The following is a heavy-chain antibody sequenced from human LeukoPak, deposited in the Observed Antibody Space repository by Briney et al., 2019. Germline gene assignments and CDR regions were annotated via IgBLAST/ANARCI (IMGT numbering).Heavy chain of an antibody. V-gene: IGHV3-66*01. D-gene: IGHD3-10*01. Sequence: PGGSLRLSCAASGFTFSSYEMNWVRQAPGKGLEWVSVIYSGGSTYYADSVKGRFTISRDNSKNTLYLQMNSLRAEDTAVYYCARSLYGSGSYGYFDYWGQGTLVTVSS. CDR2: IYSGGST. J-gene: IGHJ4*02. CDR3: ARSLYGSGSYGYFDY. CDR1: GFTFSSYE.